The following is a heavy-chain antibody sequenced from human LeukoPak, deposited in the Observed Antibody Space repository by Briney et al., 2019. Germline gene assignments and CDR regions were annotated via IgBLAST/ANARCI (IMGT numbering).Heavy chain of an antibody. Sequence: SETLSLTCTVSGGSISSYYWSWIRQPAGKGLEWIGRIYTSGSTNHNPSLKSRVTMSVDTSKNQFSLKLSSVTAADTAVYYCARDWQGVRLRLGELSSPYYYYYYMDVWGKGTTVTISS. CDR2: IYTSGST. D-gene: IGHD3-16*02. V-gene: IGHV4-4*07. J-gene: IGHJ6*03. CDR3: ARDWQGVRLRLGELSSPYYYYYYMDV. CDR1: GGSISSYY.